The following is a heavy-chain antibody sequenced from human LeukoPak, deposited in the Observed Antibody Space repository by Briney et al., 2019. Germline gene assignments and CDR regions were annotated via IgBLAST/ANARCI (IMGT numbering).Heavy chain of an antibody. Sequence: GGSLRLSCGVSGFSFSSYGMHWVRQAPGKGLEWVAFIRYDGGNKDYADSVKGRFTISRDNSKNTLYLQMNSLRAEDTAVYYCAKDTRYTSGWLNDDWGQGTLVTVPS. CDR1: GFSFSSYG. CDR2: IRYDGGNK. J-gene: IGHJ4*02. V-gene: IGHV3-30*02. CDR3: AKDTRYTSGWLNDD. D-gene: IGHD6-19*01.